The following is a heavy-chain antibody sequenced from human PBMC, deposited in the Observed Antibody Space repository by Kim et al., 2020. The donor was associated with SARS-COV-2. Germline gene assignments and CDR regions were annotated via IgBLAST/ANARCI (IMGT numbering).Heavy chain of an antibody. CDR2: INTDGSTT. Sequence: GGSLRLSCAASGFTFSSYWMHWVRQSPGKGLVWVSHINTDGSTTTYADSVKGRFTISRDNAKNTLYLQMNSMRVEDTAVYYCASPLYGGNYTPRVDY. CDR3: ASPLYGGNYTPRVDY. CDR1: GFTFSSYW. D-gene: IGHD4-17*01. J-gene: IGHJ4*01. V-gene: IGHV3-74*01.